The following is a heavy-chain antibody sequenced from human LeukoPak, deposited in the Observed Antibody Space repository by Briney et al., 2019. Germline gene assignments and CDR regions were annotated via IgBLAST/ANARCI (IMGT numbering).Heavy chain of an antibody. V-gene: IGHV4-39*02. CDR3: ARVLRGGTYYFDC. CDR1: GCSISSSRYY. D-gene: IGHD1-26*01. CDR2: IFYSGTT. Sequence: PAETLSLTCTVPGCSISSSRYYWGWIRQPTGKGLEWIGNIFYSGTTYYNPSLNSPVTISVDTSKNPFFLKMTSVTAADTAVYYCARVLRGGTYYFDCWGQGSLVTVSS. J-gene: IGHJ4*02.